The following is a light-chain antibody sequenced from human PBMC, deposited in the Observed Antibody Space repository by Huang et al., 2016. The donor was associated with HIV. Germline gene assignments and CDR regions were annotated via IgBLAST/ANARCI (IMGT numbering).Light chain of an antibody. J-gene: IGKJ1*01. V-gene: IGKV3-15*01. CDR2: GAS. CDR1: QSVASN. CDR3: QQYNTWQT. Sequence: EIVMTQSPATLSVYPGESATLSCRASQSVASNLAWYQHPPGQAPRLLIYGASTRATGSPARFSGSGSGTQFTLTISSLQSEDSAVYFCQQYNTWQTFGQGTKVEI.